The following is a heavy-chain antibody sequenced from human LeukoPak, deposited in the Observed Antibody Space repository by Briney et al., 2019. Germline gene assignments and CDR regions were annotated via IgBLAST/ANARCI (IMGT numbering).Heavy chain of an antibody. Sequence: SETLSLTCTVSGGSISSYYWSWIRQPPGKGLEWIGYIYYSGSTNYNPSLKSRVTISVDTSKNQFSLELSSVTAADTAVYYRARAAGGAFDIWGQGTMVTVSS. J-gene: IGHJ3*02. D-gene: IGHD6-13*01. V-gene: IGHV4-59*01. CDR2: IYYSGST. CDR1: GGSISSYY. CDR3: ARAAGGAFDI.